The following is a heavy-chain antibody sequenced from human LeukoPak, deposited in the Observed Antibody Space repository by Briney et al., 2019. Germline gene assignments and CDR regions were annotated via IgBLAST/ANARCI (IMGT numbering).Heavy chain of an antibody. CDR3: AKGYYDSSGSYFDY. CDR2: ISWNSGSI. J-gene: IGHJ4*02. V-gene: IGHV3-9*01. Sequence: GGSLRLSCAASGFTFDDYAMHWVRQAPGKGLEWVSGISWNSGSIGYADSVKGRSTISRDNAKNSLYLQMNSLRAEDTALYYCAKGYYDSSGSYFDYWGQGTLVTVSS. CDR1: GFTFDDYA. D-gene: IGHD3-22*01.